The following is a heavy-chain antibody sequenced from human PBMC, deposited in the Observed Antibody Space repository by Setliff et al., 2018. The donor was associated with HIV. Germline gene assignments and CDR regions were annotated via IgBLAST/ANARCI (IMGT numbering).Heavy chain of an antibody. CDR3: ARQVWYAFDI. D-gene: IGHD3-10*01. CDR2: IYIGGST. Sequence: PGGSLRLSCAASGFTVSSNYMSWVRQAPGKGLEWVSIIYIGGSTYYADSVKGRFTFSRDNSKNTVYLRMNSLRVEDTAVYYCARQVWYAFDIWGQGTMVTVSS. V-gene: IGHV3-66*02. CDR1: GFTVSSNY. J-gene: IGHJ3*02.